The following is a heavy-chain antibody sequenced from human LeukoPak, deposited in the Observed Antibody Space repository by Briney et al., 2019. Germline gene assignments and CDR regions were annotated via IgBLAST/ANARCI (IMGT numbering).Heavy chain of an antibody. J-gene: IGHJ4*02. V-gene: IGHV1-18*01. CDR2: ISAYNGNT. Sequence: ASVKVSCKASGYTFTSYGISWVRQAPGQGLEWMGWISAYNGNTNYAQKLQGRVTMTRDTSISTAYMELSRLRSDDTAVYYCASLDCSGGSCYFPFDYWGQGTLVTVSS. D-gene: IGHD2-15*01. CDR3: ASLDCSGGSCYFPFDY. CDR1: GYTFTSYG.